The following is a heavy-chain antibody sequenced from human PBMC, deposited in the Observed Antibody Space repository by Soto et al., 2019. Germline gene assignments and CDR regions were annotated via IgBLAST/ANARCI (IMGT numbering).Heavy chain of an antibody. J-gene: IGHJ3*02. CDR3: ARGVARLDAFDI. CDR2: INAGNGNT. CDR1: GYTFTSYA. Sequence: QVPLVQSGAEVKKPGASVKVSCKASGYTFTSYAMHWVRQAPGQRLEWMGWINAGNGNTKYSQKFQGRVTITRDTSASTAYMELSSLRSEDTAVYYCARGVARLDAFDIWGQGTMVTVSS. V-gene: IGHV1-3*01.